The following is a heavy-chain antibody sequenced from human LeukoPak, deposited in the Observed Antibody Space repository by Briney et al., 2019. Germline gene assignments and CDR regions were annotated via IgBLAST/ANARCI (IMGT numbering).Heavy chain of an antibody. V-gene: IGHV4-59*01. J-gene: IGHJ4*02. Sequence: SETLSLTCTVSGGSISSYYWSWIRQPPGKGLEWIGYIYYSGSTNYNPSLKSRVTISVDTSKNQFSLKLSSVTAADTAVYYCAKDRGYSYGFPFDYWGQGTLVTVSS. CDR3: AKDRGYSYGFPFDY. CDR1: GGSISSYY. CDR2: IYYSGST. D-gene: IGHD5-18*01.